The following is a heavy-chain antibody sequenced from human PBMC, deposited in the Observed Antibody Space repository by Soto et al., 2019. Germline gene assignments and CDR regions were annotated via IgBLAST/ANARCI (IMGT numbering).Heavy chain of an antibody. CDR1: GYTFIHYC. V-gene: IGHV1-46*01. Sequence: QVQLVQSGAEVKKPGASVKVSCKASGYTFIHYCIHWVRQAPGQGLEWMAIINPNGGSTNYAQKFRGRVTVTSDTSTTTVSMELNSLGSDDTAVYFCARSLLQGDFWGQGTLVTVSS. CDR3: ARSLLQGDF. CDR2: INPNGGST. J-gene: IGHJ4*02. D-gene: IGHD2-21*01.